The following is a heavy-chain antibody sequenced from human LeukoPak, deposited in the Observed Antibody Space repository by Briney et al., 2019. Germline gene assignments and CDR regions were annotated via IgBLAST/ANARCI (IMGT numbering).Heavy chain of an antibody. J-gene: IGHJ4*02. CDR3: ARAGRSWSAGYYFDY. CDR2: IYYSGST. CDR1: VGSISNYY. D-gene: IGHD6-13*01. Sequence: SETLSLTCTVSVGSISNYYWSWIRQPPGKGLEWIGYIYYSGSTDYNPSLKSRVTISLDTSKNHFSLNLSSVTAADTAVYYCARAGRSWSAGYYFDYWGQGTLVTVSS. V-gene: IGHV4-59*01.